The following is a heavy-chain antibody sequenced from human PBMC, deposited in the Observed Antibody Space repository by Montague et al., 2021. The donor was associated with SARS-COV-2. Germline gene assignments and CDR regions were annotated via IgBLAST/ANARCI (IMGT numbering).Heavy chain of an antibody. V-gene: IGHV3-20*04. Sequence: SLRLSCAAPGFTLDDYGMSWVRQAPGKGLEWVSGITRNGGDTGYGDSVKGRFTISRDNAKNSLYLQMTSLRAEDTALYYCSRGFNYGPFDLWGQGSLVTVSS. CDR2: ITRNGGDT. D-gene: IGHD4-17*01. CDR3: SRGFNYGPFDL. J-gene: IGHJ4*02. CDR1: GFTLDDYG.